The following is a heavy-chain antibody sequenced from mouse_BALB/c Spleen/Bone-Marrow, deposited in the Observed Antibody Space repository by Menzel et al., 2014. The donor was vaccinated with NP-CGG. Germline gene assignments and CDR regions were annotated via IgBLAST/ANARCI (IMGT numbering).Heavy chain of an antibody. CDR2: ILPGSGST. D-gene: IGHD2-3*01. J-gene: IGHJ4*01. Sequence: QVQLQQSGAELMKPGASVKISCKATGYTFSSYWIEWVKRRPGHGLEWIGEILPGSGSTNYNEKFKGKATFTADTSSNTAYMQLSSLTSEDSAVYYCARSDGYYYAMDYWGQGTSVTVSS. V-gene: IGHV1-9*01. CDR3: ARSDGYYYAMDY. CDR1: GYTFSSYW.